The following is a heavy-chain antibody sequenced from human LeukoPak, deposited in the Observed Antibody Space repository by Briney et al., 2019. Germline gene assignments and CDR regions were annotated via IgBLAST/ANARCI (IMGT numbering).Heavy chain of an antibody. CDR1: GGSFSGYY. CDR2: INHSGST. CDR3: ARGMDYDILTGSTPDAFDI. J-gene: IGHJ3*02. V-gene: IGHV4-34*01. Sequence: SETLSLTCAVYGGSFSGYYWSWIRQPPGKGLEWIGEINHSGSTNYNPSLKSRVTISVDTSKNQFSLKLSSVTAADTAVYYCARGMDYDILTGSTPDAFDIWGQGTMVTVSS. D-gene: IGHD3-9*01.